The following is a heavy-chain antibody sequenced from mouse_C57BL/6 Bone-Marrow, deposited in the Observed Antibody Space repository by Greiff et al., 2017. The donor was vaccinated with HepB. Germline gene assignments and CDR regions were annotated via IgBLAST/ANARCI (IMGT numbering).Heavy chain of an antibody. Sequence: VQLQQPGAELVRPGSSVKLSCKASGYTFTSYWMHWVKQRPIQGLEWIGNIDPSDSDTHYNQKFKDKATLTVDKSSSTAYMQLSSLTSEDSAVYYCARYEGLLRTWLAYWGQGTLVTVSA. CDR1: GYTFTSYW. D-gene: IGHD1-1*01. J-gene: IGHJ3*01. V-gene: IGHV1-52*01. CDR2: IDPSDSDT. CDR3: ARYEGLLRTWLAY.